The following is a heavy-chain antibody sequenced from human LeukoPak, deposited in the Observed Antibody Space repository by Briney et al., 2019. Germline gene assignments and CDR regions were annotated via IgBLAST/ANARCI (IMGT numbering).Heavy chain of an antibody. V-gene: IGHV4-38-2*01. CDR3: ARVYCSSTGCFAAY. J-gene: IGHJ4*02. CDR2: VHHSGST. CDR1: GYSISSDYH. Sequence: KPSETLSLTCAVSGYSISSDYHWGWIRQPPGKGLEWIANVHHSGSTYYNPSLKSRVTISVDTSKNQFSLKLSSVTAADTAVYYCARVYCSSTGCFAAYWGQGTLVTVSS. D-gene: IGHD2-2*01.